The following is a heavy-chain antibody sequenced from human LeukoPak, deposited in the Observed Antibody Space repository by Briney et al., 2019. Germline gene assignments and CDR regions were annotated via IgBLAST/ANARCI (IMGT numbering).Heavy chain of an antibody. Sequence: PGGSLRLSCAASGFTFSSYAMHWVRQAPGKGLEWVAVISYDGSNKYYADSVKGRFTISRDNSKNTLYLQMNSLRAGDTAVYYCARAGYSASGSSQPYYFDYWGQGTLVTVSS. J-gene: IGHJ4*02. D-gene: IGHD1-26*01. V-gene: IGHV3-30-3*01. CDR2: ISYDGSNK. CDR1: GFTFSSYA. CDR3: ARAGYSASGSSQPYYFDY.